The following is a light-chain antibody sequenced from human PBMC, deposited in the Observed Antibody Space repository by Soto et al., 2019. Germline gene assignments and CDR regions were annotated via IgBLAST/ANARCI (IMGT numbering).Light chain of an antibody. Sequence: DIQMTQSPSTLSGSVGDRVTITCRASQTISSWLAWYQRKPGKAPKLLIYKASTLKSGVPSRFSGSGSGTEFTLTISSLQPDDFETYYCQHYNSYSEALGQGTKVDIK. CDR1: QTISSW. V-gene: IGKV1-5*03. J-gene: IGKJ1*01. CDR2: KAS. CDR3: QHYNSYSEA.